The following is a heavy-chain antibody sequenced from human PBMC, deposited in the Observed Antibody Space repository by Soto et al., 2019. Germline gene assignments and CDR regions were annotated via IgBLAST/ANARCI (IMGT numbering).Heavy chain of an antibody. J-gene: IGHJ6*02. Sequence: GGSLRLSCAASGFTFSSYGMHWVRQAPGKGLEWVAVIWYDGSNKYYADSVKGRFTISRDNSKNTLYLQMNSLRAEDTAVYYCARDSIKMAARPLEYYYYYGMDVWGQGTTVTVSS. CDR2: IWYDGSNK. V-gene: IGHV3-33*01. D-gene: IGHD6-6*01. CDR1: GFTFSSYG. CDR3: ARDSIKMAARPLEYYYYYGMDV.